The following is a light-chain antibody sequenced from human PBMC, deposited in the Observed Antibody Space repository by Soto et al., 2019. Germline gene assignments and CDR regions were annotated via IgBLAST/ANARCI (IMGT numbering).Light chain of an antibody. V-gene: IGKV3-11*01. J-gene: IGKJ4*01. CDR3: QQSSHWPPTLT. CDR1: QSVSSY. Sequence: EIVLTQSPATLSLSPGERATLSCRASQSVSSYLAWYQQKPGQAPRLLIYDASNRATGIPARFSGSGSGTAFTLTISSLEPEDFSVYYCQQSSHWPPTLTFGGGTKVEIK. CDR2: DAS.